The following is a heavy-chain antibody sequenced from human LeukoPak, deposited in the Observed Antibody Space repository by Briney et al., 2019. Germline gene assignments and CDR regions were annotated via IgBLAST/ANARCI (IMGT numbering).Heavy chain of an antibody. V-gene: IGHV1-18*01. D-gene: IGHD3-10*01. J-gene: IGHJ5*02. CDR1: GYTFTSYG. CDR2: ISAYNGNT. Sequence: GASVKVSCKASGYTFTSYGISWVRQAPGQGLEWMGWISAYNGNTNYAQKLQGRVTMTTDTSTSTAYMELRSLRSDDTAVYYCARIAEGSGSYYVGWFDPWGQGTLVTVSS. CDR3: ARIAEGSGSYYVGWFDP.